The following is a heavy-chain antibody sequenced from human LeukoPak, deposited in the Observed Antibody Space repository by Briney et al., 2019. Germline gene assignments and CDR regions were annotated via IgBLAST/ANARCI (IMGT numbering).Heavy chain of an antibody. CDR3: ARQTGSGLFILP. CDR2: INHSGST. V-gene: IGHV4-34*01. D-gene: IGHD3/OR15-3a*01. CDR1: GGSFSGHY. J-gene: IGHJ4*02. Sequence: SETLSLTCAVYGGSFSGHYWSWIRQPPGKGLEWIGEINHSGSTNYNPSLKSRVTISIDTSKTQFSLKLNSVTAADTAVYYCARQTGSGLFILPGGQGTLVTVSS.